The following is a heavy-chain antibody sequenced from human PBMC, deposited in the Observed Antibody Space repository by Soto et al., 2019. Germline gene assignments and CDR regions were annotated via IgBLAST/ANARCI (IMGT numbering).Heavy chain of an antibody. V-gene: IGHV3-9*01. CDR3: AKGTDPLTTVITSTSFDY. CDR1: GFTFDDYA. J-gene: IGHJ4*02. Sequence: GGSLRLSCAASGFTFDDYAMHWVRQAPGKGLEWVSGISWNSGSIGYADSVKGRFTISRDNAKNSLYLQMNSLRAEDTALYYCAKGTDPLTTVITSTSFDYWGQGTLVTVSS. D-gene: IGHD4-17*01. CDR2: ISWNSGSI.